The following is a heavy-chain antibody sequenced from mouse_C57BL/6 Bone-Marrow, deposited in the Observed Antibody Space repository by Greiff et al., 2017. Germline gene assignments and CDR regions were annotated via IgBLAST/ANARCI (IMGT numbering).Heavy chain of an antibody. CDR2: IDPSDSYT. CDR1: GYTFTSYW. V-gene: IGHV1-69*01. Sequence: QVQLQQPGAELVMPGASVKLSCKASGYTFTSYWMHWVKQRPGQGLEWIGEIDPSDSYTNYNQKFKGKSTLTVDKSSSTAYMQLSSLTSEDSAVXDGARGSLGYEGFAYWGQGTLVTVSA. CDR3: ARGSLGYEGFAY. J-gene: IGHJ3*01. D-gene: IGHD2-2*01.